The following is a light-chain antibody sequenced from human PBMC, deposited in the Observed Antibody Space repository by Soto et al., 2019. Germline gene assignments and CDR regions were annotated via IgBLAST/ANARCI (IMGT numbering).Light chain of an antibody. Sequence: QSALTQPASVSGSPGQSITISCTGTSSDVGSYNLVSWYQQHPGKAPKLMIYEGSRRPSGVSNRFSGSKSGNTASLTISGLHAEDEADYYGCSYAGSSTYVVFCGGTKLTVL. J-gene: IGLJ2*01. CDR1: SSDVGSYNL. CDR2: EGS. CDR3: CSYAGSSTYVV. V-gene: IGLV2-23*01.